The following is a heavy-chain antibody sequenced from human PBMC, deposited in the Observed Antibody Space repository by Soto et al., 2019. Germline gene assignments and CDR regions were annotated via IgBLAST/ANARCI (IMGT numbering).Heavy chain of an antibody. CDR1: GFTLSNCW. J-gene: IGHJ3*02. D-gene: IGHD4-17*01. V-gene: IGHV3-7*01. CDR3: LVTTSAFDI. Sequence: EVQLVESGGDLAQPGGCLRLSCAASGFTLSNCWVNWVRQAPGKGLEWVANIKQGGIEKNYVDSVKGRFTISRDDTKNSLFLQMNNLRAEDKAVYYCLVTTSAFDIWGRGTTVTVSS. CDR2: IKQGGIEK.